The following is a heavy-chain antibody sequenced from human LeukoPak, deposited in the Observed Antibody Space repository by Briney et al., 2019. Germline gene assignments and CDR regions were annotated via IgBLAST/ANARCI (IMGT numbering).Heavy chain of an antibody. CDR3: ARVISGSHNWFDP. CDR2: TYYRSKWYN. CDR1: GDNVSSNSAA. Sequence: SQTLSLTCAISGDNVSSNSAAWSWIRQSPSRGLEWLGRTYYRSKWYNDYAVSVKSRITINPDTSKNQFSLQLNSVTPEDTAVYYCARVISGSHNWFDPWGQGTLVTVSS. V-gene: IGHV6-1*01. J-gene: IGHJ5*02. D-gene: IGHD6-19*01.